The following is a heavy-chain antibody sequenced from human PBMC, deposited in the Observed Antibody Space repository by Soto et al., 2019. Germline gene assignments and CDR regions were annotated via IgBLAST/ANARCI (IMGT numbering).Heavy chain of an antibody. V-gene: IGHV4-31*03. CDR3: ARGRGGELLYYYYGMDV. CDR2: IYYSGST. CDR1: GGSIRSGGYY. Sequence: TLSLTCTVSGGSIRSGGYYWSWIRQHPGKGLEWIGYIYYSGSTYYNPSLKSRVTISVDTSKNQFSLKLSTVTAADTAVYYCARGRGGELLYYYYGMDVWGQGTTVTVSS. D-gene: IGHD2-15*01. J-gene: IGHJ6*02.